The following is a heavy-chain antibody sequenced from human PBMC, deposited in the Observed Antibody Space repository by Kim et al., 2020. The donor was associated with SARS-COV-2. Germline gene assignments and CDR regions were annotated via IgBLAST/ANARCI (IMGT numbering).Heavy chain of an antibody. Sequence: SETLSLTCTVSGGSISSSSYYWGWIRQPPGKGLEWIGSIYYSGSTYYNPSLKSRVTISVDTSKNQFSLKLSSVTAADTAVYYCARAAAARLFDAFDIWGQGTMVTVSS. D-gene: IGHD6-6*01. CDR2: IYYSGST. V-gene: IGHV4-39*01. J-gene: IGHJ3*02. CDR3: ARAAAARLFDAFDI. CDR1: GGSISSSSYY.